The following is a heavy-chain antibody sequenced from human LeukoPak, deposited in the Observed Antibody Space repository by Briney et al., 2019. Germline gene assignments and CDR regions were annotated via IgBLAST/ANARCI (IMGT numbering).Heavy chain of an antibody. Sequence: SQTLSLTCAISGDSVSSNSAAWNWIRQSPSRGLEWLGRTYYRSKWYNDYAVSVKSRITINPDTSKNQFSLQLNSVTPEDTAVYYCARNRYYYGSRSYGVPNWFDPWGQGTLVTVSS. V-gene: IGHV6-1*01. CDR2: TYYRSKWYN. CDR3: ARNRYYYGSRSYGVPNWFDP. D-gene: IGHD3-10*01. J-gene: IGHJ5*02. CDR1: GDSVSSNSAA.